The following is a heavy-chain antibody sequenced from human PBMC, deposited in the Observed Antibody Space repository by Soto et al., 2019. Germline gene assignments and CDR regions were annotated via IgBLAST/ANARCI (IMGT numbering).Heavy chain of an antibody. J-gene: IGHJ4*02. V-gene: IGHV3-23*01. CDR1: GFTFSNYA. CDR3: AKKRGVRDGDYQYYFDY. D-gene: IGHD4-17*01. CDR2: ISDSGGRT. Sequence: EVQLLESGGDLVQPGGSLRLSCAASGFTFSNYAMSWVRQAPGKGLEWVSAISDSGGRTYYADSVKGRFTISRDNSENTLYLQLNSLRAEDTALYYCAKKRGVRDGDYQYYFDYWGQGTLVTVSS.